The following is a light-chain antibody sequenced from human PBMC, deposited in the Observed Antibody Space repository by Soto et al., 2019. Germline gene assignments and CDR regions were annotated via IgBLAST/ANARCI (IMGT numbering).Light chain of an antibody. CDR2: DAS. CDR1: QSISNW. J-gene: IGKJ1*01. V-gene: IGKV1-5*01. CDR3: QHRGT. Sequence: DIQMTQSPSTLSASVGDRVTITCRASQSISNWLAWYQQKPGKAPKLLIYDASNLETGVPSRFSGSGSGTEFTLTINSLQSDDFATYYCQHRGTFGQGTKVDIK.